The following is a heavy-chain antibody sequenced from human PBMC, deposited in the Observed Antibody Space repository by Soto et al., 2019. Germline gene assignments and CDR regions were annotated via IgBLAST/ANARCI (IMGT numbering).Heavy chain of an antibody. D-gene: IGHD3-16*01. CDR1: GGSFSGDC. V-gene: IGHV4-34*09. CDR3: ARDSAHDYIWGSYYWYFDL. J-gene: IGHJ2*01. Sequence: SETLSLTCAVYGGSFSGDCWSWIRHRPEKGLEWIGDIYYSGSTYYNPSLKSRVTISVDTSKNQFSLKLSSVTAADTAVYYCARDSAHDYIWGSYYWYFDLWGRGTLVTVS. CDR2: IYYSGST.